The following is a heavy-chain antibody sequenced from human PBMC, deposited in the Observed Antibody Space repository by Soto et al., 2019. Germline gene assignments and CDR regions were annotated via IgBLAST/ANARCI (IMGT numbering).Heavy chain of an antibody. CDR2: IFSNDEK. V-gene: IGHV2-26*01. CDR1: GFSLSNARMG. Sequence: QVTLKESGPVLVKPTETLTLTCTVSGFSLSNARMGVSWIRQPPGKALEWLAHIFSNDEKSYSTSLKSRLTISKDTSKSQVVLTMTNMDPVDTATYYCARIEEVDWDYSSSWEPYYYYGMDVWGQGTTVTVSS. J-gene: IGHJ6*02. CDR3: ARIEEVDWDYSSSWEPYYYYGMDV. D-gene: IGHD6-13*01.